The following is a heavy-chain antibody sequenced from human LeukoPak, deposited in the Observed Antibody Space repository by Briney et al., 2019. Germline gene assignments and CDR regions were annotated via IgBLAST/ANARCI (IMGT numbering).Heavy chain of an antibody. CDR2: IYYSGST. Sequence: PSETLSLTCTVSGGSISSYYWSWIRQPPGKGLERIGYIYYSGSTNYNPSLKSRVTISVDTSKNQFSLKLSSVTAADTAVYYCARGEMATSFDYWGQGTLVTVSS. CDR1: GGSISSYY. J-gene: IGHJ4*02. D-gene: IGHD5-24*01. V-gene: IGHV4-59*01. CDR3: ARGEMATSFDY.